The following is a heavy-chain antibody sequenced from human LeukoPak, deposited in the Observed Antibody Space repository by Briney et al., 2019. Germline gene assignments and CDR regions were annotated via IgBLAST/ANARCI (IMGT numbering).Heavy chain of an antibody. Sequence: PGGSLRLSCAASGFTFSSNSMSWVRQAPGKGLEWVSVIYSGGSTYYADSVKGRFTISRDSSKNTVYLQMNSLRAEDTAVYYCARDDRYSDYWGQGTLVTVSS. V-gene: IGHV3-66*02. CDR1: GFTFSSNS. J-gene: IGHJ4*02. CDR3: ARDDRYSDY. CDR2: IYSGGST. D-gene: IGHD2-21*02.